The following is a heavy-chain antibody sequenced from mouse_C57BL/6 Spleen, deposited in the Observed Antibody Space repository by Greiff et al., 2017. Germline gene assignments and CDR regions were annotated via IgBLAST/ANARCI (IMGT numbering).Heavy chain of an antibody. Sequence: EVKVEESGGGLVKPGGSLKLSCAASGFTFSDYGMHWVRQAPEKGLEWVAYISSGSSTIYYADTVKGRFTISRDNAKNTLFLQMTSLRSEDTAMYYCASFYSWGQGTTRTVSS. CDR1: GFTFSDYG. CDR3: ASFYS. CDR2: ISSGSSTI. J-gene: IGHJ2*01. V-gene: IGHV5-17*01.